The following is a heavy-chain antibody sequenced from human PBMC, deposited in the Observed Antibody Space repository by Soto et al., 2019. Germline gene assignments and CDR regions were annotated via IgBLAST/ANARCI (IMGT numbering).Heavy chain of an antibody. CDR3: ARALGSWGAYYFDY. J-gene: IGHJ4*02. CDR2: IYWDDDK. Sequence: QITLKESGPTLVKPTQTLTLTCTVSGFSLNTSEAGVGWIRQPPRKALEWLALIYWDDDKRYSPSRKSRLTITKETSKNQVVLTTTNMDPVDTVTYYCARALGSWGAYYFDYWGQGTLVTVSS. CDR1: GFSLNTSEAG. V-gene: IGHV2-5*02. D-gene: IGHD3-16*01.